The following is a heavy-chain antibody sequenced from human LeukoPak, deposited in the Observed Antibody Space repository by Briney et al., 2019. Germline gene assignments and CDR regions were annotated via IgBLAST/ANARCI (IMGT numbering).Heavy chain of an antibody. CDR1: GGSISSSSFY. Sequence: SETLSLTCTVSGGSISSSSFYWGWIRQPPGKGLEWIGSIYYSGNTYYNASLKSQVSISIDTSKNQFSLRLTSVTAADTAVYYCARQTGSGLFILPGGQGTLVTVSS. CDR3: ARQTGSGLFILP. J-gene: IGHJ4*02. CDR2: IYYSGNT. V-gene: IGHV4-39*01. D-gene: IGHD3/OR15-3a*01.